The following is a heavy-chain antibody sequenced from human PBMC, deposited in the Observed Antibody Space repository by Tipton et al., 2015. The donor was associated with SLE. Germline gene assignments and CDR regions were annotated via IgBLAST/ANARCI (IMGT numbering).Heavy chain of an antibody. V-gene: IGHV4-59*08. CDR2: IYYGAYT. CDR3: ARGGTDIPY. J-gene: IGHJ4*02. Sequence: LRLSCSVSGGSIDNSYWSWVRQPPGKALESVGFIYYGAYTNYNHSLKSRVTISQDTSKNQFSLTLTSVTAADTAVYYCARGGTDIPYWGQGTLVTVSS. CDR1: GGSIDNSY. D-gene: IGHD1-1*01.